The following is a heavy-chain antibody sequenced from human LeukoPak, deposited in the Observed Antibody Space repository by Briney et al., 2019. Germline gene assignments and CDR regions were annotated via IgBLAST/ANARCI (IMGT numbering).Heavy chain of an antibody. D-gene: IGHD3-10*01. CDR1: GFIFSTYG. CDR2: ITYEGGYNQ. J-gene: IGHJ4*02. CDR3: AKDKEYASGSYPIES. V-gene: IGHV3-30*02. Sequence: GGSLRLSCAASGFIFSTYGMRWVRQAPGKGLEWVSFITYEGGYNQYYAESVKGRFTISRDNSKNTLYLQMISLRLEDAAVYYCAKDKEYASGSYPIESWGQGTLVTVSS.